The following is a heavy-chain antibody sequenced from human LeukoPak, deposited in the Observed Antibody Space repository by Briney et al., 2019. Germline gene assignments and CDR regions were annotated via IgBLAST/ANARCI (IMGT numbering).Heavy chain of an antibody. V-gene: IGHV1-8*01. Sequence: ASVKVSCKASGYTFTSYDINWVRQATGQGLEWMGWMNPNSGNTGYAQKLQGRVTMTTDTSTSTAYMELRSLRSDDTAVYYCARDRYYYDSSSYYSPFDYWGQGTLVTVSS. CDR2: MNPNSGNT. D-gene: IGHD3-22*01. J-gene: IGHJ4*02. CDR1: GYTFTSYD. CDR3: ARDRYYYDSSSYYSPFDY.